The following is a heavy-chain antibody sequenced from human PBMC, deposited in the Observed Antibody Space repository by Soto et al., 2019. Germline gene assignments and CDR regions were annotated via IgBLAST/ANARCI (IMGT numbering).Heavy chain of an antibody. CDR3: AKDHEQQLESPFDY. Sequence: GSLKLSCAASGFTFSSYAMSWVRQAPGKGLEWVSAISGSGGSTYYADSVKGRFTISRDNSKNTLYLQMNSLRAEDTAVYYCAKDHEQQLESPFDYWGQGTLVTVSS. J-gene: IGHJ4*02. CDR2: ISGSGGST. D-gene: IGHD6-13*01. V-gene: IGHV3-23*01. CDR1: GFTFSSYA.